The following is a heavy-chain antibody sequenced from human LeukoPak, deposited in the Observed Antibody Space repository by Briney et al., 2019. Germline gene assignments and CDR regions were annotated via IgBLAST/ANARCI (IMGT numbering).Heavy chain of an antibody. CDR1: GVTFTTNW. J-gene: IGHJ4*02. CDR2: INSDQTST. V-gene: IGHV3-74*03. Sequence: GGSLRLSCAASGVTFTTNWMHWVRQAPGKGLMWVARINSDQTSTTYADSVKGRFTISRDNAKNTLYLQMNSLRVDDTAIYYCVGFRQYFDYWGQGIQVTVSS. CDR3: VGFRQYFDY.